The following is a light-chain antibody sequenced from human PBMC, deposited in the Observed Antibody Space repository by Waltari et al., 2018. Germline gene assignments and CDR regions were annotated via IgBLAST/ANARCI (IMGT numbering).Light chain of an antibody. CDR3: QNHERLPAV. V-gene: IGKV3D-11*02. CDR1: QSISRF. J-gene: IGKJ1*01. Sequence: SCRASQSISRFLAWYQQKPGQAPRLLIYAASNRATGIPDRFSGSGPGTDFSLTISRLEPEDFAVYFCQNHERLPAVFGQGTKVEIK. CDR2: AAS.